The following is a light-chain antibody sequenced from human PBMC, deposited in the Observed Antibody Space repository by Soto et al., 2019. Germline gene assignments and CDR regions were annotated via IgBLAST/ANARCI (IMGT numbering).Light chain of an antibody. Sequence: NFMLTQPHSVSESPGKTVTLSCTRSSGTIASFYVQWYQQRPGSAPTTVIFEDNQRPSGVPDRFSGSIDSSSNSASLSISGLQTEDEADYYCQSYDSTSHVVFGGGTKVTV. V-gene: IGLV6-57*04. CDR3: QSYDSTSHVV. CDR1: SGTIASFY. CDR2: EDN. J-gene: IGLJ2*01.